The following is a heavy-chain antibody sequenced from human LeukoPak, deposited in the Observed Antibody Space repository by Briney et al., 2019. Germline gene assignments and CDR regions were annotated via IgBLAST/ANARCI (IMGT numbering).Heavy chain of an antibody. CDR3: ARESDAFDI. CDR1: GYTFTNSY. J-gene: IGHJ3*02. Sequence: ASVKVSCKASGYTFTNSYLHWVRQAPGHGLEWMGIINPSGGSTTYAQKFQGRITVTRDTSTSTVYMELSSLRSEDTAVYYCARESDAFDIWGQGTMVTVSS. CDR2: INPSGGST. V-gene: IGHV1-46*01.